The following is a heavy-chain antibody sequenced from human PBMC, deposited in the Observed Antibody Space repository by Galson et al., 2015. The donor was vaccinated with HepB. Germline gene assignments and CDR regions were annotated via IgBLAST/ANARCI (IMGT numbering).Heavy chain of an antibody. V-gene: IGHV3-7*01. CDR2: IKQDGSEK. J-gene: IGHJ4*02. D-gene: IGHD3-22*01. CDR3: ARDPEYYYDSSGGDY. Sequence: SLRLSCAASGFTFSSHWMSWVRQAPGKGLEWVANIKQDGSEKYYVDSVKGRFTISRDNAKNSLYLQMNSLRAEDTAVYYCARDPEYYYDSSGGDYWGQGTLVTVSS. CDR1: GFTFSSHW.